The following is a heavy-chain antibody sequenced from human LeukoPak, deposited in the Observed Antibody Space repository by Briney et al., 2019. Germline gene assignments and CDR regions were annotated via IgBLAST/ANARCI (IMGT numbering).Heavy chain of an antibody. CDR2: INHSGST. V-gene: IGHV4-34*01. CDR1: GFTFSDYY. D-gene: IGHD3-9*01. Sequence: AGGSLRLSCAASGFTFSDYYMSWIRQPPGKGLEWIGEINHSGSTNYNPSLKSRVTISVDTSTNQFSLKLSSVTAADTAVYYCARVLRYLDWAFDSWGQGTLVTVSS. CDR3: ARVLRYLDWAFDS. J-gene: IGHJ4*02.